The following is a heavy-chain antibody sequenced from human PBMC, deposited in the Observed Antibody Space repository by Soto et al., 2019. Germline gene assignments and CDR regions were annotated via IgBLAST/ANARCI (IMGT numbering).Heavy chain of an antibody. D-gene: IGHD2-2*01. CDR2: ISYDGSNK. V-gene: IGHV3-30*18. J-gene: IGHJ3*02. CDR1: GFTFSSYG. CDR3: AKHHQDKYDAFDI. Sequence: QVQLVESGGGVVQPGRSLRLSCAASGFTFSSYGMHWVRQAPGKGLEWVAVISYDGSNKYYADSVKGRFTISRDNSKNTLYLQMNSLRAEDTAVYYCAKHHQDKYDAFDIWGQGTMVTVSS.